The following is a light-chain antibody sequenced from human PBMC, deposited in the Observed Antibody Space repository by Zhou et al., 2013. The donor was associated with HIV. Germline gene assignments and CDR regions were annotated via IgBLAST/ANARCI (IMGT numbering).Light chain of an antibody. CDR2: DAS. J-gene: IGKJ3*01. V-gene: IGKV3-11*01. CDR3: QQRSNWPPVFS. CDR1: QSVSSY. Sequence: EIVLTQSPVTLSLSPGERATLSCRASQSVSSYLAWYQQKPGQPPRLLIYDASNRATGIPARFSASGSGIEFTLTISSLEPEDFAVYYCQQRSNWPPVFSFGPGTKVDIK.